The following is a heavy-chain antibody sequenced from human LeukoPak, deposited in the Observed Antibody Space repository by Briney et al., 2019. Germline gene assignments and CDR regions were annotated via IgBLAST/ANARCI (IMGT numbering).Heavy chain of an antibody. Sequence: GGSLRLSCAASGFTFNNYGMHWVRQAPGRGLEWVALLWYDGTNGNYADSVKGRFTISRDNSKNTMYLQMNNLRAEDTAVYYCARRGTPNAFDLWGQGTMVTVSS. CDR3: ARRGTPNAFDL. CDR1: GFTFNNYG. V-gene: IGHV3-33*01. J-gene: IGHJ3*01. D-gene: IGHD3-16*01. CDR2: LWYDGTNG.